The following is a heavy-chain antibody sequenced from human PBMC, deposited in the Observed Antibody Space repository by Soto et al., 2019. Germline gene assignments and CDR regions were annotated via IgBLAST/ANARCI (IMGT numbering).Heavy chain of an antibody. CDR1: GFTFSSYA. CDR3: ARPPDSSYYDILTGYYSPFDY. CDR2: ISYDGSNK. J-gene: IGHJ4*02. D-gene: IGHD3-9*01. Sequence: VGSLRLSCAASGFTFSSYAMHWVRQARGKGLEWVAVISYDGSNKYYADSVKGRFTIARDNSKNTLYLQMNSLRAEDTAVYYCARPPDSSYYDILTGYYSPFDYWGQGTLVTVSS. V-gene: IGHV3-30-3*01.